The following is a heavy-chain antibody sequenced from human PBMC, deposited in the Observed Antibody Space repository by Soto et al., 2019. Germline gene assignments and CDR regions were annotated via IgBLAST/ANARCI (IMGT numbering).Heavy chain of an antibody. V-gene: IGHV1-18*01. Sequence: ASVKVSCKASGYTFTSYGISWVRQAPGQGLEWMGWISAYNGNTNYAQKLQGRVTMTTDTSTSTAYMELRSLRSDDTAVYYCASLTFSGSSVAAHPNYGMDVWGQGTTVTVSS. J-gene: IGHJ6*02. CDR3: ASLTFSGSSVAAHPNYGMDV. CDR2: ISAYNGNT. D-gene: IGHD6-6*01. CDR1: GYTFTSYG.